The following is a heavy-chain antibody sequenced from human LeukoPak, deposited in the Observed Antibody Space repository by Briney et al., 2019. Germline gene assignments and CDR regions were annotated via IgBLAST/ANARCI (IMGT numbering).Heavy chain of an antibody. Sequence: SETLSLTCPVSGGSISSGSYYWSWLREPAGKGLEWFGRIYTSGSTNYNPSLKSRVTISVDTSKNQFSLKLSSVTAADTAVYYCARDLEGGNQWGAFDIWGQGTMVTVSS. CDR2: IYTSGST. CDR1: GGSISSGSYY. J-gene: IGHJ3*02. V-gene: IGHV4-61*02. CDR3: ARDLEGGNQWGAFDI. D-gene: IGHD3-16*01.